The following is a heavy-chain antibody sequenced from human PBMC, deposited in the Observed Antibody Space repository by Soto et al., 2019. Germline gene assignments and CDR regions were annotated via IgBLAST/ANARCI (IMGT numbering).Heavy chain of an antibody. Sequence: EVQLVESGGGLVQPGGSLRLSCAASGFTFSSYSMNWVRQAPGKGLEWVSYISSSSSTIYYADSVKGRFTISRDNDKSSLYLQMNSLRDEYTAVYYCARDFLLVTSMVFTLNYGMDVWGQGTTVTFSS. CDR2: ISSSSSTI. CDR1: GFTFSSYS. CDR3: ARDFLLVTSMVFTLNYGMDV. J-gene: IGHJ6*02. D-gene: IGHD3-10*01. V-gene: IGHV3-48*02.